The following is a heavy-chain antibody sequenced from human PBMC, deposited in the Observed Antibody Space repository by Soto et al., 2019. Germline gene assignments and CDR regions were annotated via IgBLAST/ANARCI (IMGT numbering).Heavy chain of an antibody. CDR3: ARLIVVVPAVSEDTFDI. Sequence: SVKVSCKASGGTLNSYAINWVRQAPGQGLEWMGRIIPIFGTPNYAQMFQGRVTITADRSTSTVYMELSSLRPEDTAVYYCARLIVVVPAVSEDTFDIWGQGTMVTVSS. V-gene: IGHV1-69*06. CDR1: GGTLNSYA. CDR2: IIPIFGTP. D-gene: IGHD2-2*01. J-gene: IGHJ3*02.